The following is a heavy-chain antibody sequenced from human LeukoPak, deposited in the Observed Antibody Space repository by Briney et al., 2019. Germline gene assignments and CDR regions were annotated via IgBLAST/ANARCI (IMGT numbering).Heavy chain of an antibody. CDR1: GASFSTYY. J-gene: IGHJ4*02. V-gene: IGHV4-59*01. Sequence: SETLSLTCTVSGASFSTYYWSWIRQPPGKGLEWVGYIYYSGNTNYNPSLQSRVTISVDTSKNQFSLRLSSVTAADTAVYYCARGLVGYSYGYDYWGQGTLVTVSS. D-gene: IGHD5-18*01. CDR2: IYYSGNT. CDR3: ARGLVGYSYGYDY.